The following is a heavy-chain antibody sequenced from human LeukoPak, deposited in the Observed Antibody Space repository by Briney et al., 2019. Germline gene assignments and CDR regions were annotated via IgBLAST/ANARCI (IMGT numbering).Heavy chain of an antibody. CDR3: VRISTAAAGSDY. Sequence: PGGSLRLSCAASGFTFSSYWMTWVRQAPGKGLEWVANIKQDGSEQYCVDSVKGRFAISRDNAKNSLYLQMNSLRVEDTAVYYCVRISTAAAGSDYWGQGTLVTVSS. CDR1: GFTFSSYW. J-gene: IGHJ4*02. CDR2: IKQDGSEQ. D-gene: IGHD6-13*01. V-gene: IGHV3-7*01.